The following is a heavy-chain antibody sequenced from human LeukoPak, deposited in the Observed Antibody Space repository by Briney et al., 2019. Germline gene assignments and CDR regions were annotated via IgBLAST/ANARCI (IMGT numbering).Heavy chain of an antibody. Sequence: SETLSLTCSVSGGSISSSFCYWGWIRQPPGKGLEWIGSIYYDNGSTYYNPSLKSRVTISVDTSMNQFSLKLSSVTAADTVMYYCARPSGFTGYYYFDYWGQGTLVTVSS. CDR3: ARPSGFTGYYYFDY. CDR1: GGSISSSFCY. D-gene: IGHD3-9*01. J-gene: IGHJ4*02. CDR2: IYYDNGST. V-gene: IGHV4-39*01.